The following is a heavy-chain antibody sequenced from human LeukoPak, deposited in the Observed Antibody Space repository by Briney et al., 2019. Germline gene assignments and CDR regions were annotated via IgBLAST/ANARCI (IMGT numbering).Heavy chain of an antibody. Sequence: SETLSLTCTVSGGSINSYYWNWLRQPPGQGLEWIGCIYSSGSTNYNPSLKSRVAISVDTSKNHFSLKLSSVTAADTAVYYCARGGTSSWRIGYYFDYWGQGTLVTVSS. D-gene: IGHD6-13*01. CDR2: IYSSGST. CDR3: ARGGTSSWRIGYYFDY. V-gene: IGHV4-59*01. CDR1: GGSINSYY. J-gene: IGHJ4*02.